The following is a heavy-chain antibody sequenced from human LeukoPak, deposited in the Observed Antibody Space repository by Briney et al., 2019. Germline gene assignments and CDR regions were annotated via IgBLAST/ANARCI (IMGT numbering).Heavy chain of an antibody. CDR1: GFTFSSYA. J-gene: IGHJ5*02. V-gene: IGHV3-23*01. Sequence: GGSLRLSCAASGFTFSSYAMSWVRQAPGKGLEWVSAIIGSGGSTYYADSVKGRFTICRDNSKNALYLQMNSLRDEDTGVYYCAKNPHYYDSSGYYYLSWFDPWGQGTLVTVSS. D-gene: IGHD3-22*01. CDR2: IIGSGGST. CDR3: AKNPHYYDSSGYYYLSWFDP.